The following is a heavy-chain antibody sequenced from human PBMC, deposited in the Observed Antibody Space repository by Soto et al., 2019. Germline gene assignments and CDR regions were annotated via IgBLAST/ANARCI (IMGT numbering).Heavy chain of an antibody. D-gene: IGHD6-19*01. CDR2: INSGGGTT. Sequence: GGSLRLSCAASGFTFNRYTMTWVRQAPGKGLEWVSGINSGGGTTYYADSVKGRFTISRDNSKNTVYMQMSSRRAEDTAAYFCAKDQRGSGWPLDPWGQGTLVTVS. CDR3: AKDQRGSGWPLDP. V-gene: IGHV3-23*01. J-gene: IGHJ5*02. CDR1: GFTFNRYT.